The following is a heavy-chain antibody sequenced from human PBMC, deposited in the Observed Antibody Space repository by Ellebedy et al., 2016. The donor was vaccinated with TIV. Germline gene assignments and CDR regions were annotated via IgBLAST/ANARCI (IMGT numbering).Heavy chain of an antibody. V-gene: IGHV4-34*01. CDR1: GGSFSGYY. CDR3: TRGRPKYYYDSSGPLSN. Sequence: SETLSLTCAVYGGSFSGYYWSWIRQPPGKGLEWIGEINHSGSTNYNPSLKSRITIPVDTSKNQFSLKLSSVTAADTAVYYCTRGRPKYYYDSSGPLSNWGQGTLVTVSS. D-gene: IGHD3-22*01. CDR2: INHSGST. J-gene: IGHJ4*02.